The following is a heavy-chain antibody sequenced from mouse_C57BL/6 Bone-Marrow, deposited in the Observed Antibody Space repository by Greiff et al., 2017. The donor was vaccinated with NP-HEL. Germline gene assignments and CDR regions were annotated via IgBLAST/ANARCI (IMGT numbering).Heavy chain of an antibody. J-gene: IGHJ3*01. V-gene: IGHV10-3*01. CDR2: IRSKSSNYAT. D-gene: IGHD2-5*01. CDR1: GFTFNTYA. Sequence: EVQRVESGGGLVQPKGSLKLSCAASGFTFNTYAMHWVRQAPGKGLEWVARIRSKSSNYATYYADSVKDRFTISRDDSQSMLYLQMNNLKTEDTAMYYCVRGPYYSNYVWFAYWGQGTLVTVSA. CDR3: VRGPYYSNYVWFAY.